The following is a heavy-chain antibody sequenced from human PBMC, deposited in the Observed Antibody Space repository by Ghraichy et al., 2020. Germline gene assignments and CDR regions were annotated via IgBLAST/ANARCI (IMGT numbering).Heavy chain of an antibody. D-gene: IGHD3-3*01. CDR2: INHSGST. Sequence: SETLSLTCAVYGGSFSGYYWSWIRPPPGKGLEWIGEINHSGSTNYNPSLKSRVTISVDTSKHQFSLKLSSVTAADTAVYYGARGYYDFWSGYYRANWFDPWGQGTLVTVSS. CDR1: GGSFSGYY. J-gene: IGHJ5*02. CDR3: ARGYYDFWSGYYRANWFDP. V-gene: IGHV4-34*01.